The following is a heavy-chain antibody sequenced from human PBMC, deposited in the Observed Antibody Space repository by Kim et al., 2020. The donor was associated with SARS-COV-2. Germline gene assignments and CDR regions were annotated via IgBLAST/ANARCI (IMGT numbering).Heavy chain of an antibody. CDR1: GGSISSSSYY. J-gene: IGHJ4*02. CDR3: ATRGVIKLDY. Sequence: SETLSLTCTVSGGSISSSSYYWGWIRQPPGKGLEWIGSIYYSGSTYYNPSLKSRVTISVDTSKNQFSLKLSSVTAADTAVYYCATRGVIKLDYWGQGTLVTVSS. CDR2: IYYSGST. D-gene: IGHD3-10*01. V-gene: IGHV4-39*07.